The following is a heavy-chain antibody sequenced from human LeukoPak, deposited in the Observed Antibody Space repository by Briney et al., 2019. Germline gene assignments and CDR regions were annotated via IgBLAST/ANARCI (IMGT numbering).Heavy chain of an antibody. J-gene: IGHJ3*02. Sequence: GASVKVSCKASGGTFRNYLITWVRQAPGQGLEWMGGTVPVFGTANYAQKFQGRVTMTTDTSTSTAYMELRSLRSDDTAVYYCASSISMKNGGYAFDIWGQGTMVTVSS. CDR3: ASSISMKNGGYAFDI. CDR2: TVPVFGTA. D-gene: IGHD3-22*01. V-gene: IGHV1-69*05. CDR1: GGTFRNYL.